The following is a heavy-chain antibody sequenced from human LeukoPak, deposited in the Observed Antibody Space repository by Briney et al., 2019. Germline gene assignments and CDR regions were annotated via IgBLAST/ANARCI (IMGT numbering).Heavy chain of an antibody. J-gene: IGHJ5*01. CDR3: AKDRGHTYYGWGIKIDS. V-gene: IGHV1-18*01. D-gene: IGHD3-10*01. CDR2: ISVNNGNA. Sequence: GASVKVSCKAPGYTFVNYGISWVRQAPGQGLEWMGWISVNNGNAKYAQKIQGRVTMTTDTSTSTAYMELRSLRSDDTAVYYCAKDRGHTYYGWGIKIDSWGQGTLVTVSS. CDR1: GYTFVNYG.